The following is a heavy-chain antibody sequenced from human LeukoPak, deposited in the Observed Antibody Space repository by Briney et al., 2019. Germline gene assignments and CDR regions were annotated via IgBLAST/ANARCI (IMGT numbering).Heavy chain of an antibody. D-gene: IGHD1-26*01. CDR3: ATSLVGATNGWFDP. CDR2: ISGSGGST. V-gene: IGHV3-23*01. J-gene: IGHJ5*02. Sequence: PGGSLRLSCAASGFTFSSYAMSWVRQAPGKGLEWVSAISGSGGSTYCADSVKGRFTISRDNSKNTRYLQMNSLRAEDTAVYYCATSLVGATNGWFDPWGQGTLVTVSS. CDR1: GFTFSSYA.